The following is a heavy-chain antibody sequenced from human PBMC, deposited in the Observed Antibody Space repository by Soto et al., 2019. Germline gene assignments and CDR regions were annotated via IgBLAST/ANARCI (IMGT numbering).Heavy chain of an antibody. CDR2: IIPMLTVT. D-gene: IGHD2-15*01. CDR1: GGTFSTYT. J-gene: IGHJ3*01. V-gene: IGHV1-69*02. Sequence: QVHLEQSGAEVKKPGSSVKVSCKAAGGTFSTYTLIWVRQAPGQGLEWMGRIIPMLTVTNSAQKFQGRVTLTADKSTSTAFMELTSLTSDDTTVYYCSIGRWSAETFDVWGQGTMVTVSS. CDR3: SIGRWSAETFDV.